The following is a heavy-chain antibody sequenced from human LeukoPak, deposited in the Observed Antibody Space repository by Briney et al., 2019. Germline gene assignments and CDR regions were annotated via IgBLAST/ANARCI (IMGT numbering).Heavy chain of an antibody. V-gene: IGHV4-39*01. CDR1: GDSISSSSYY. CDR2: IYYSGNT. J-gene: IGHJ4*02. CDR3: ARHGGGSGSYYKSPFDY. D-gene: IGHD3-10*01. Sequence: PSDTLSLTCTVSGDSISSSSYYWGWIRQPPGKGLEWIGNIYYSGNTYYNPSLKSRVTISVDTSKNQFSLKLSSVTAADTAVYYCARHGGGSGSYYKSPFDYWGQGTLVTVSS.